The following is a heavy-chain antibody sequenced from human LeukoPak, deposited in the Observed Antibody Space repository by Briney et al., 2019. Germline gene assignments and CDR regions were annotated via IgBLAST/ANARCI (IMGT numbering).Heavy chain of an antibody. CDR2: IIPIFGTA. V-gene: IGHV1-69*13. J-gene: IGHJ3*02. D-gene: IGHD3-22*01. CDR3: ARSRLAGYYDSSGYVSGAFDI. Sequence: ASVKVSCKASGGTFSSYAISWVRQAPGQGLEWMGGIIPIFGTANYAQKFQGRVTITADESTSTAYMELSSLRSEDTAVYYCARSRLAGYYDSSGYVSGAFDIWGQGTMVTVSS. CDR1: GGTFSSYA.